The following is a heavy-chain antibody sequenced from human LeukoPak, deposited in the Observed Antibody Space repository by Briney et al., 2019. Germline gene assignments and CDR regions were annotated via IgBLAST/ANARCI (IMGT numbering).Heavy chain of an antibody. CDR1: SDSITSYY. J-gene: IGHJ5*02. Sequence: SETLSLTCSVSSDSITSYYRSWIRQPPGRGLEWIGYVFHSGVTNYNPSLKSRVTLSLDTSKNQFSLKLKSVTAADTAVYFCATRADWFDPWGQGTLVTVSS. CDR2: VFHSGVT. V-gene: IGHV4-59*12. CDR3: ATRADWFDP.